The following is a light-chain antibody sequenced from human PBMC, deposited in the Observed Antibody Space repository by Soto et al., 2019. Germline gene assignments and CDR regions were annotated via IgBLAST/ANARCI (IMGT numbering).Light chain of an antibody. V-gene: IGLV1-44*01. CDR1: SSNIGSNT. CDR3: AAGDDSLNGVV. CDR2: SNN. Sequence: QSVLTQPPSASGTPGQRVTISCSGSSSNIGSNTVNWYQQLPGTAPKLLIYSNNQRPSGVPVRFSGSKSGTSASLAISGLQSEDDADYYCAAGDDSLNGVVFGGGTKLTVL. J-gene: IGLJ2*01.